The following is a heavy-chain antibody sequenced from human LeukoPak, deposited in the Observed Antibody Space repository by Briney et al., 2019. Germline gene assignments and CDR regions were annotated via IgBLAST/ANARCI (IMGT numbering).Heavy chain of an antibody. Sequence: GGSLRLSCAASGFTFSSYAMHWVRQAPGKGLEWVAVISYDGSNKYYADSVKGRFTISRDNSKNTLYLQMNSLRAEDTAVYYCAKAGVGSSWFFDYWGQGTLVTVSS. CDR1: GFTFSSYA. D-gene: IGHD6-13*01. CDR3: AKAGVGSSWFFDY. CDR2: ISYDGSNK. J-gene: IGHJ4*02. V-gene: IGHV3-30*04.